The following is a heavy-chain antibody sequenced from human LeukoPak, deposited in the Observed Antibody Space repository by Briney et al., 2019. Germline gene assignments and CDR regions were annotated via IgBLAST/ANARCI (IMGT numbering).Heavy chain of an antibody. CDR2: IRYDGSNK. Sequence: GGSLRLSCAASGFTFSSYGMHWVRQAPGKGLEWVAFIRYDGSNKYYADSVKGRFTISRDNSKNTLYLQMNSLRAEDTAVYYCAKVVDGDYVGYFDYWGQGTLVTVSS. J-gene: IGHJ4*02. D-gene: IGHD4-17*01. CDR1: GFTFSSYG. CDR3: AKVVDGDYVGYFDY. V-gene: IGHV3-30*02.